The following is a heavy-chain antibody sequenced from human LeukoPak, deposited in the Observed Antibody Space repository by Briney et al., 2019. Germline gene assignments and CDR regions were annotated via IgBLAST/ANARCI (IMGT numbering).Heavy chain of an antibody. CDR2: ISYDGSNK. D-gene: IGHD4-17*01. CDR3: AKLQSDGLRTYYGMDV. CDR1: GFTFSSYA. Sequence: GRSLRLSCAASGFTFSSYAMHWVRQAPGKGLEWVAVISYDGSNKYYADTVMGRFTISRDNSKNTLYLQMNSLRAEDTAVYYCAKLQSDGLRTYYGMDVWGQGTTVTVSS. J-gene: IGHJ6*02. V-gene: IGHV3-30-3*02.